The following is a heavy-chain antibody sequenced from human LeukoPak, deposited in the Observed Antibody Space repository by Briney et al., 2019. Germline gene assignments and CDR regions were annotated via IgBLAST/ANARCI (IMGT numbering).Heavy chain of an antibody. Sequence: ASVKVSCKASGGTFSSYATSWVRQAPGQGLEWMGRIIPILGIANYAQKFQGRVTITADKSTSTAYMELSSLRSEDTAVYYCARDKSYDILTGYYSRTGYFDYWGQGTLVTVSS. V-gene: IGHV1-69*04. CDR2: IIPILGIA. D-gene: IGHD3-9*01. CDR1: GGTFSSYA. CDR3: ARDKSYDILTGYYSRTGYFDY. J-gene: IGHJ4*02.